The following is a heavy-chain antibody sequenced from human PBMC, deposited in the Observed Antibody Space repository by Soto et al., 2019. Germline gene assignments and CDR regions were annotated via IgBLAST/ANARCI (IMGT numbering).Heavy chain of an antibody. Sequence: PGTLSLTCAVYGYSISSGYYFGWLRKPPGTGLEWIGSIYHSGSTYYNPSLKSRVTISVDTSKNQFSLKLSSVTAADKHGYYCAREAFVAVAAAMGDYPFDIWCQGPFVT. CDR3: AREAFVAVAAAMGDYPFDI. J-gene: IGHJ3*02. CDR1: GYSISSGYY. CDR2: IYHSGST. D-gene: IGHD2-15*01. V-gene: IGHV4-38-2*02.